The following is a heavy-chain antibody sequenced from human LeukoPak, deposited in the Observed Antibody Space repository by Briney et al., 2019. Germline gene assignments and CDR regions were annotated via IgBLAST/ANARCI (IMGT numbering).Heavy chain of an antibody. Sequence: GGSLTHSSAASGITFCTYWLTWVRQAPGKGLYWVANIKQEGREKYYVDPVKRRCTISRANSKNTLYPQMNSLRAEDTAVYYCAKDRDIVVVPRWFDPRGQGTLVTVSS. J-gene: IGHJ5*02. V-gene: IGHV3-7*03. CDR2: IKQEGREK. CDR1: GITFCTYW. D-gene: IGHD2-2*01. CDR3: AKDRDIVVVPRWFDP.